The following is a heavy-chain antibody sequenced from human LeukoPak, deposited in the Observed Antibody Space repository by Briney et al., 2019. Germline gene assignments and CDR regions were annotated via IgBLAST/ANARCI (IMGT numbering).Heavy chain of an antibody. Sequence: SETLSLTCTVSGGSITSYYWSWIRQPAGKGLEWIGRIYTSGSTNYNPSLKSRVTISVDKSNNQFSLNLTSVTAADTAVYYCARDGNGSLAFDYWGQGTLVTVFS. CDR1: GGSITSYY. CDR2: IYTSGST. J-gene: IGHJ4*02. V-gene: IGHV4-4*07. D-gene: IGHD2-15*01. CDR3: ARDGNGSLAFDY.